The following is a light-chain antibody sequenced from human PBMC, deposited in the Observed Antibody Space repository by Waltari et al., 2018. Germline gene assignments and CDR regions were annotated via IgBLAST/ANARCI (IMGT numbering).Light chain of an antibody. Sequence: EIVMKQSPATLSVSPGERVTLSCRASQSISSNLVWYHQKPGQALRLLIYGASTSATSIPARFSGSGSGTEFTLTISSMQSEDFAVYYCQQYNNWPRTFGQGTKLEIK. CDR2: GAS. J-gene: IGKJ2*01. V-gene: IGKV3-15*01. CDR1: QSISSN. CDR3: QQYNNWPRT.